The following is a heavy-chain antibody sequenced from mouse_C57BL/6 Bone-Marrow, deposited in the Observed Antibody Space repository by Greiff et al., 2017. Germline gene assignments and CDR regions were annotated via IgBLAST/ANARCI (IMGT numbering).Heavy chain of an antibody. Sequence: VQLQQSGAELVRPGASVKLSCTASGFTINDDYMHWVKQRPDQGLEWIGWIDPENGDTDSASKFKGKATISADTSSNTAYLQLSSLTSEDTAVYYCTALITTVVATDVYAMDYWGQGTSVTVSS. CDR3: TALITTVVATDVYAMDY. J-gene: IGHJ4*01. CDR2: IDPENGDT. CDR1: GFTINDDY. D-gene: IGHD1-1*01. V-gene: IGHV14-4*01.